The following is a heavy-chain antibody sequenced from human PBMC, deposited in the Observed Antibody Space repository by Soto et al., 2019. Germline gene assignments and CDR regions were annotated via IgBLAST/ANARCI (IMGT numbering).Heavy chain of an antibody. Sequence: QVQLVESGGGVVQPGRSLRLSCAASGFTFSSYAMHWVRQAPGKGLEWVAVISYDGSNKYYADSVKGRFTISRDNSTNTLYLQMNSLRAEDTAVYYCARDPLWGTAMVLWYFDLWGRGTLVTVSS. CDR2: ISYDGSNK. CDR1: GFTFSSYA. D-gene: IGHD5-18*01. J-gene: IGHJ2*01. V-gene: IGHV3-30-3*01. CDR3: ARDPLWGTAMVLWYFDL.